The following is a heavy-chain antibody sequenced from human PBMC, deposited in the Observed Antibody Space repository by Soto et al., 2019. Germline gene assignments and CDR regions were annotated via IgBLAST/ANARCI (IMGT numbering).Heavy chain of an antibody. CDR3: ARGPSLVRGVVDGWFDP. CDR1: GGSISSGDYY. D-gene: IGHD3-10*01. CDR2: IYYSGST. V-gene: IGHV4-30-4*01. Sequence: SETLSLTCTVSGGSISSGDYYWSWIRQPPGKGLEWIGYIYYSGSTYYNPSLKSRVTISVDTSKNQFSLRLSSVTAADTAVYYCARGPSLVRGVVDGWFDPWGQGTLVTSPQ. J-gene: IGHJ5*02.